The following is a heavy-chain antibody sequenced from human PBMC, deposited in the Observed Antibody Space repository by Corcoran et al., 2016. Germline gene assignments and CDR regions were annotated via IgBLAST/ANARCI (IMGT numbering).Heavy chain of an antibody. CDR1: GYTFTSYY. D-gene: IGHD2-2*01. CDR2: INPSGGST. CDR3: ARDGVYCSSTSCYPQGLFEP. J-gene: IGHJ5*02. V-gene: IGHV1-46*01. Sequence: QVQLVQSGAEVKKPGASVKVSCKASGYTFTSYYMHWVQQAPGQGHEWMGIINPSGGSTSYAQKFHGRVTMTRDTSTSTVYRELSSLGSEDTAVYYCARDGVYCSSTSCYPQGLFEPWGQGTLVTVSS.